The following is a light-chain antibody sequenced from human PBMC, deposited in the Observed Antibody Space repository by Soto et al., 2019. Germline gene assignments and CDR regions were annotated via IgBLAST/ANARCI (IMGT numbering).Light chain of an antibody. CDR2: GAS. Sequence: EIVVTQSPATLSVSPGERATLSCRASQSVSSNLAWYQQKPGQAPRLLIYGASTRATGIPARFSGGGSGTEFTLTISSLQSEDFAVYYCQQYNNWPPTFGQGARLEIK. J-gene: IGKJ5*01. CDR1: QSVSSN. V-gene: IGKV3-15*01. CDR3: QQYNNWPPT.